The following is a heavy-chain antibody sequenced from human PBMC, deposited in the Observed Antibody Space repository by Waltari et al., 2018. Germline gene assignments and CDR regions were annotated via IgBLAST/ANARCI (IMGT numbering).Heavy chain of an antibody. CDR1: GGTFSSYA. CDR2: IIPIFGTA. J-gene: IGHJ4*02. Sequence: QVQLVQSGAEVKKPGSSVKVSCKASGGTFSSYAISWVRQAPGHGREWMGRIIPIFGTANDAQKVQGRGTITADKSTSTAYMELSSLRSEDTAVYYGARDGGGGGLHLGELPIDYWGQGTLVTVSS. CDR3: ARDGGGGGLHLGELPIDY. V-gene: IGHV1-69*08. D-gene: IGHD3-16*01.